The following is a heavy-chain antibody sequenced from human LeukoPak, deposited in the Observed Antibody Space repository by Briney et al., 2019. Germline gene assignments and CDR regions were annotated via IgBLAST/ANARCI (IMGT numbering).Heavy chain of an antibody. D-gene: IGHD3-3*01. CDR2: ISAYNGNT. CDR3: ARDRRAYYDFWSGFADFDY. J-gene: IGHJ4*02. Sequence: GASVKVSCKASGYTFTSYGISWVRQAPGQGLEWMGWISAYNGNTNYAQKLQGRVTMTTDTSTSTAYMELRSLRSDDTAVYYCARDRRAYYDFWSGFADFDYWGQGALVTVSS. CDR1: GYTFTSYG. V-gene: IGHV1-18*01.